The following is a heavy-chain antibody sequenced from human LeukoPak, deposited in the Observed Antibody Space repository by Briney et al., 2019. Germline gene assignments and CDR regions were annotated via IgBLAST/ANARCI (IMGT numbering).Heavy chain of an antibody. CDR1: GGSISSSSYY. CDR3: ARGGYCSSTSCYWVGASDY. Sequence: PSETLSLTCTVSGGSISSSSYYWGWIRQPPGKGLEWIGSIYYSGSTYYNPSLKSRVTISVDTSKNQFSLKLSSVTAADTAVYYCARGGYCSSTSCYWVGASDYWGQGTLVTVSS. V-gene: IGHV4-39*01. CDR2: IYYSGST. D-gene: IGHD2-2*01. J-gene: IGHJ4*02.